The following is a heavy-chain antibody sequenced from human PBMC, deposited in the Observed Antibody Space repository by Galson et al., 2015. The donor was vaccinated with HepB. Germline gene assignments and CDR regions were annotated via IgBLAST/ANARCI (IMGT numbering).Heavy chain of an antibody. CDR3: ARRFLECPRCVHYYYYGLDV. V-gene: IGHV3-48*03. J-gene: IGHJ6*02. CDR2: ISSSGTTM. Sequence: SLRLSCAASGFTFINYEMTWVRQAPGKGLEWISYISSSGTTMKYADSVKGRFTISRDDARNSLYLQMNGLGAEDTAVYYCARRFLECPRCVHYYYYGLDVWGQGTTVTVSS. D-gene: IGHD3-3*01. CDR1: GFTFINYE.